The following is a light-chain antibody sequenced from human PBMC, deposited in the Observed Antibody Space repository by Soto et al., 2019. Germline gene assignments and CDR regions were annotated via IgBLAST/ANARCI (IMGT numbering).Light chain of an antibody. CDR3: QQYTDWPLT. V-gene: IGKV3-20*01. Sequence: EFVLTQSPGTLSLSPGERATLSCRASQSVTSNYLAWYQQKPGQAPRLLIYGVSSRATGVPDRFSGSGSGTDFTLTISRLEPEDFAVYYCQQYTDWPLTFGQGTKVDIK. J-gene: IGKJ1*01. CDR1: QSVTSNY. CDR2: GVS.